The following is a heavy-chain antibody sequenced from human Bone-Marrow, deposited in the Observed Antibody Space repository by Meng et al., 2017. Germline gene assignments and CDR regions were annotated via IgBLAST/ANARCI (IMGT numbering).Heavy chain of an antibody. CDR2: FFHTGST. Sequence: QLQLQESGPGLVKPSETLSLTCTVSGGSISSTSDYWGWIRQPPGKGLEWIGSFFHTGSTYYNPSLKSRVTISIDTSKNQFSLKLSSVTAADTAVYYCARLDDTGIDYWGQGILVTVSS. D-gene: IGHD5-18*01. CDR3: ARLDDTGIDY. V-gene: IGHV4-39*01. CDR1: GGSISSTSDY. J-gene: IGHJ4*02.